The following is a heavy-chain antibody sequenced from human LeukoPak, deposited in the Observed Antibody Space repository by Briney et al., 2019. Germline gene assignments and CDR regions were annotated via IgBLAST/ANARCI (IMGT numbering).Heavy chain of an antibody. V-gene: IGHV1-8*01. CDR3: ARVGSSWKMGTYYYYMDV. CDR1: GYTFTSYD. J-gene: IGHJ6*03. D-gene: IGHD6-13*01. Sequence: ASVKVSGKASGYTFTSYDINWVRQATGQGLEWMGWMNPNSGNTGYAQKFQGRVTMTRNTSISTAYMELSSLRSEDTAVYYCARVGSSWKMGTYYYYMDVWGKGTTVTVSS. CDR2: MNPNSGNT.